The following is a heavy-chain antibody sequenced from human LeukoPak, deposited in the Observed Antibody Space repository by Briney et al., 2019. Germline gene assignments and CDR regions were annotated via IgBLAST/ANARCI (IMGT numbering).Heavy chain of an antibody. CDR3: ARAVYSAGEMNWFDP. CDR1: GGSISSSSYY. Sequence: SETLSLTCTVSGGSISSSSYYWGWIRQPPGKGLEWIGNIHYSGSTYYNPSLKSRVTISVDTSKNQFSLKLSSVTAADTAVYYCARAVYSAGEMNWFDPWGQGTLVTVSS. J-gene: IGHJ5*02. CDR2: IHYSGST. D-gene: IGHD3-10*01. V-gene: IGHV4-39*07.